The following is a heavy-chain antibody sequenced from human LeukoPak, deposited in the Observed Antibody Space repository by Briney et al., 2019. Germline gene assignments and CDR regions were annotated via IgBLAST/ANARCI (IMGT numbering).Heavy chain of an antibody. CDR2: IIPIFGTA. CDR1: GGTFSSYA. D-gene: IGHD3-3*01. Sequence: EASVKVSCKASGGTFSSYAISWVRQAPGQGLEWMGGIIPIFGTANYAQKFQGRVTITADESTSTAYMELSSLRSEDTAVYYCARAGDFWSGSSGSYYGMDVWGQGTTVTVSS. J-gene: IGHJ6*02. CDR3: ARAGDFWSGSSGSYYGMDV. V-gene: IGHV1-69*13.